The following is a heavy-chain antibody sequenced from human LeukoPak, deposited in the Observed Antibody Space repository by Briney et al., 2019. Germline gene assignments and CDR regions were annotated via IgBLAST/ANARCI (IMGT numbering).Heavy chain of an antibody. V-gene: IGHV5-51*01. CDR3: ARQSPFGDKYYYYYMDV. CDR1: GYSFTSYW. J-gene: IGHJ6*03. D-gene: IGHD4-17*01. CDR2: IYPGDSDT. Sequence: GESLMISCKGSGYSFTSYWIGWVRQMPGKGLEWMGIIYPGDSDTRYSPSFQGQVTISADKSISTAYLQWSSLKASDTAMYYCARQSPFGDKYYYYYMDVWGKGTTVTISS.